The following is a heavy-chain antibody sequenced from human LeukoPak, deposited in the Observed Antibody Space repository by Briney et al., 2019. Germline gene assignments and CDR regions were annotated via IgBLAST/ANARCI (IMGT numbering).Heavy chain of an antibody. D-gene: IGHD6-19*01. J-gene: IGHJ4*02. CDR1: GFTFSSYS. Sequence: GGSLRLSCAASGFTFSSYSMNWVRQAPGKGLEWVSSISSSSSYIYYADSVKGRFTISRDNAKNSLYLQMNSLRAEDTAVYYCARYVSSGWPYFDYWGQGTLVSVSS. CDR3: ARYVSSGWPYFDY. CDR2: ISSSSSYI. V-gene: IGHV3-21*01.